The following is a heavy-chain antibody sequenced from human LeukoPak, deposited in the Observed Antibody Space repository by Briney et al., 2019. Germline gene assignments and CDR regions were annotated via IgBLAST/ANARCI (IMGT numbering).Heavy chain of an antibody. D-gene: IGHD3-10*02. CDR1: GFTFSSDA. V-gene: IGHV3-30*04. Sequence: GGSLRLSCAASGFTFSSDAFHWVRQAPGKGLEWVAVISYDGSQYYYGDSVKGRFTISRDNSRNTLDLQLNSLTADDTAVYYCARDAYLRGVPDGFFDYWGQGALVTVSS. CDR2: ISYDGSQY. CDR3: ARDAYLRGVPDGFFDY. J-gene: IGHJ4*02.